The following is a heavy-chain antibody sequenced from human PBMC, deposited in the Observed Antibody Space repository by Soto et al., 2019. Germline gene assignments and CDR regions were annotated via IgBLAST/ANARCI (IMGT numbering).Heavy chain of an antibody. D-gene: IGHD1-26*01. CDR2: INPSGSIT. V-gene: IGHV1-46*01. CDR1: GYTFISYY. Sequence: GASVKVSCKASGYTFISYYMHWVRQAPGQGLQWMGIINPSGSITTSAQKFQGRVTMTRDPSTSTVYMELSSLTPDDTAVYYCASPIGGSYNAFDIWRQGTMVTVSS. J-gene: IGHJ3*02. CDR3: ASPIGGSYNAFDI.